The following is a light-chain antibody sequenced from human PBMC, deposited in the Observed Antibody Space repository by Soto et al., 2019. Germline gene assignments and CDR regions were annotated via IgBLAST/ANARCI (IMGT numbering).Light chain of an antibody. CDR3: SSFTRSNTFV. Sequence: QSALTQPASVSGSPGRSIPISCTGTSIDVGGYNYVSWYQQHPGKAPKLMVYEVSNRPSGVSNRFSGSKSGNTASLTISGLQAEDEADYYCSSFTRSNTFVFGAGTKVTVL. CDR2: EVS. J-gene: IGLJ1*01. V-gene: IGLV2-14*01. CDR1: SIDVGGYNY.